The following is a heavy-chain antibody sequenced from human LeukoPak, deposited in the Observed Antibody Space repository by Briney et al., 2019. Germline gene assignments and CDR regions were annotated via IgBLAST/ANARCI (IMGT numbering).Heavy chain of an antibody. Sequence: SETLSLTCTVSGGSISSYYWSWIRQPPGKGLEWIGYIYYSGSTNYNPSLKSRVTISVDTSKNQFSLKLSSVTAADTAVYYCARVSNDDFWSGQYYYYYYYMDVWGKGTTVTVSS. CDR3: ARVSNDDFWSGQYYYYYYYMDV. V-gene: IGHV4-59*01. J-gene: IGHJ6*03. CDR1: GGSISSYY. D-gene: IGHD3-3*01. CDR2: IYYSGST.